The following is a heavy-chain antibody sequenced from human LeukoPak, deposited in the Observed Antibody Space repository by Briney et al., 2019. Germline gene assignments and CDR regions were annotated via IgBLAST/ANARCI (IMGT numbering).Heavy chain of an antibody. CDR2: IKEDGSEK. Sequence: GGSLRLSCAASGFTFSTYWMSWVRQAPGKGLEWVANIKEDGSEKYYGDSVKGRFTISRDNAKNSLYLQMNSLRVEDTAVYYCARDSSGYQWGQGTLVTVSS. V-gene: IGHV3-7*01. J-gene: IGHJ4*02. CDR1: GFTFSTYW. CDR3: ARDSSGYQ. D-gene: IGHD3-22*01.